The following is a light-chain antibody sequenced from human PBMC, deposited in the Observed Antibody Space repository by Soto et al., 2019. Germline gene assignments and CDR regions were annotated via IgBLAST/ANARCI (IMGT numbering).Light chain of an antibody. CDR1: SSNIGSNY. CDR2: ANN. J-gene: IGLJ3*02. V-gene: IGLV1-47*01. CDR3: AAWDGSLSSWV. Sequence: QSVLPQSPSASGTPGQRVTISCSGSSSNIGSNYVYWYQQLPGTAPKLLMYANNQRPSGVPDRFSGSKSGISASLAISDLRSEDEADYYCAAWDGSLSSWVFGGGTKLTVL.